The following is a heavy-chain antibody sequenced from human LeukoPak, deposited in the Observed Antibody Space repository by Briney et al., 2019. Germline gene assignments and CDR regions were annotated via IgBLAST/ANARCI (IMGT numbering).Heavy chain of an antibody. Sequence: SQTLALTCAISGDSDSSNSAAWNWIRQSPWRGLEWLGRTYYRSQWYNDYAVSVKSRITINPDTSKNQFSLQLNSVTPEDTAVYYCARVARTIFGVGMDVWGKGTTVTVSS. CDR2: TYYRSQWYN. J-gene: IGHJ6*04. CDR1: GDSDSSNSAA. V-gene: IGHV6-1*01. D-gene: IGHD3-3*01. CDR3: ARVARTIFGVGMDV.